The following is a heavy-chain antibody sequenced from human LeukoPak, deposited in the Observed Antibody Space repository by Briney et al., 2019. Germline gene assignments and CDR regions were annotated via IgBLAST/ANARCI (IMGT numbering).Heavy chain of an antibody. Sequence: GSLRLSCAASGFTFSTSWMHWVRQVPGKGLVWASRINPDGSSTTYADSVRGRFTISRDNAMNTVHLQMNSLRADDTAVYYCARAMISGSDFWGQGTLVTVSS. CDR1: GFTFSTSW. CDR3: ARAMISGSDF. CDR2: INPDGSST. D-gene: IGHD3-22*01. J-gene: IGHJ4*02. V-gene: IGHV3-74*01.